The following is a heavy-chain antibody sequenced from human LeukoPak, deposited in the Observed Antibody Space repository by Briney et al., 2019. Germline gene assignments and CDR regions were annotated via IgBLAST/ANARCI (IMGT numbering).Heavy chain of an antibody. V-gene: IGHV3-74*01. CDR2: INSDGGDT. D-gene: IGHD3-22*01. J-gene: IGHJ4*02. Sequence: GGSLRLSCAASGFTFSTSWMHWVRQAPGKGLVWLSRINSDGGDTTYADSVKGRFTISRDNAKNTLYLQMNSLRAEDTAMYYCARASGTDSSGYLQIDYWGQGTLVTVSS. CDR1: GFTFSTSW. CDR3: ARASGTDSSGYLQIDY.